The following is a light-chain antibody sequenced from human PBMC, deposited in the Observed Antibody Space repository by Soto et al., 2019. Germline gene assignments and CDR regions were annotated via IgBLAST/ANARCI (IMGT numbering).Light chain of an antibody. Sequence: DTVLTQSPGTLSSSPGERATLSCRASQSVSNSLALYQQKTGQAPRLLISGASSRATGIPDRFSGSGSETDFALTISRLEPEDFALYYCQQYGSSPITFGQGTRLEIK. V-gene: IGKV3-20*01. J-gene: IGKJ5*01. CDR2: GAS. CDR1: QSVSNS. CDR3: QQYGSSPIT.